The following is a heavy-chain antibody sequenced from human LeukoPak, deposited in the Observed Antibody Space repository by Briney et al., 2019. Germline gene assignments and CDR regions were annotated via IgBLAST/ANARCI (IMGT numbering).Heavy chain of an antibody. V-gene: IGHV3-30-3*01. CDR1: GFTFSSYA. J-gene: IGHJ4*02. CDR3: ARDHSSGWYEDYFDY. CDR2: ISYDGSNK. Sequence: GGSLRLSCAASGFTFSSYAMHWVRQAPGKGLEWVAVISYDGSNKYYADSVKGRFTISRDNSKNTLYLQMNSLRAEDTAVYYCARDHSSGWYEDYFDYWGQGTLVTVSS. D-gene: IGHD6-19*01.